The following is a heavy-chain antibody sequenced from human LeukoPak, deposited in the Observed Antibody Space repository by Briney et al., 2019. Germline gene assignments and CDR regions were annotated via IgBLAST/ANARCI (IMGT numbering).Heavy chain of an antibody. CDR1: GYTFTGYY. Sequence: ASVKVSCKASGYTFTGYYMHWVRQAPGQGLEWMGWINPNSSGTNYAQKFQGRVTMTRDTSISTAYMELSRLRSDDTAVYYCTTMEAFSAYECAFDIWGQGTMVTVSS. CDR3: TTMEAFSAYECAFDI. D-gene: IGHD5-12*01. CDR2: INPNSSGT. J-gene: IGHJ3*02. V-gene: IGHV1-2*02.